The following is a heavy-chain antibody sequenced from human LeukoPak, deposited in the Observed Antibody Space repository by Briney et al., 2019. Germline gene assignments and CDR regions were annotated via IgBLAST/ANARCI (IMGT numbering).Heavy chain of an antibody. Sequence: GTSLRLSYAASGFTFSRSAMHWVRQAPGRGLEWVALISYDGSNKYYADSVKGRFTISRDNSKNTLYLQMNSLRAEDMAVYYCARDTCGSGSGWHLYWYFDLWGRGTLVTVSS. CDR3: ARDTCGSGSGWHLYWYFDL. J-gene: IGHJ2*01. V-gene: IGHV3-30*04. CDR1: GFTFSRSA. CDR2: ISYDGSNK. D-gene: IGHD6-19*01.